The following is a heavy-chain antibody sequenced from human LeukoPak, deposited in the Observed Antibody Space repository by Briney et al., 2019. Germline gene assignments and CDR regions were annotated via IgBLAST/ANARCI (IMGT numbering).Heavy chain of an antibody. CDR1: GFTFSSYW. D-gene: IGHD3-3*01. CDR3: ARGSSRFLEWLLAGSFDY. Sequence: GGSLRLSCAASGFTFSSYWMHWVRQAPGKGLVWVSRINSDGSSTSYADSVKGRFTISRDNAKNSLYLQMNSLGAEDTAVYYCARGSSRFLEWLLAGSFDYWGQGTLVTVSS. V-gene: IGHV3-74*01. J-gene: IGHJ4*02. CDR2: INSDGSST.